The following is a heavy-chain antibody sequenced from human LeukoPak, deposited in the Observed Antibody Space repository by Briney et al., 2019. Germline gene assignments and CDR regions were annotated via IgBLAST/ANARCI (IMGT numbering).Heavy chain of an antibody. J-gene: IGHJ5*02. V-gene: IGHV1-18*01. Sequence: ASVKVSCKASGYTFAIYGISWVRQAPGQGLEWMGCISAYNGNTNYAQKLQGRVTMTTDTSTSTAYMELRSMRSDDRAVYYCAGGRGSYYQGWFDPWGQGTLVTVSS. CDR3: AGGRGSYYQGWFDP. D-gene: IGHD1-26*01. CDR1: GYTFAIYG. CDR2: ISAYNGNT.